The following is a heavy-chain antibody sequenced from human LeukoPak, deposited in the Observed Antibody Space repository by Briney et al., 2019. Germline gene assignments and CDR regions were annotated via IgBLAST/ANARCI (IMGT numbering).Heavy chain of an antibody. J-gene: IGHJ5*02. CDR3: AKGLRLENWFDP. CDR1: GDSVSSTSVA. D-gene: IGHD5-12*01. Sequence: SQTLSLTCAISGDSVSSTSVAWNWIRQSPSRGLEWLGRTYYRTKWYYEYAVSVKSRVTINPDTSKNQLSLQLNSVTPEDTAVYYCAKGLRLENWFDPWGQGTLVTVSS. V-gene: IGHV6-1*01. CDR2: TYYRTKWYY.